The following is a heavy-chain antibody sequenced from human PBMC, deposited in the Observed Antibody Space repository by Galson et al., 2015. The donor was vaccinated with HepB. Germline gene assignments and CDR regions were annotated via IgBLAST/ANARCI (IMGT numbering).Heavy chain of an antibody. CDR3: ARDRVTMVRGGFDY. CDR2: IWYDGSNK. D-gene: IGHD3-10*01. CDR1: GFPFSSYG. V-gene: IGHV3-33*01. Sequence: LRLSCAASGFPFSSYGMHWVRQAPGKGLEWVAVIWYDGSNKYYADSVKGRFTISRDNSKNTLYLQMNSLRAEDTAVYYCARDRVTMVRGGFDYWGQGTLVTVSS. J-gene: IGHJ4*02.